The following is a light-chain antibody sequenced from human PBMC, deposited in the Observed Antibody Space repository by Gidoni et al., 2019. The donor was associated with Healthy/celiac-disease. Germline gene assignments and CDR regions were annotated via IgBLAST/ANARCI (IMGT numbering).Light chain of an antibody. Sequence: SSELTQDPAVSVALGQTVRITCQGDSLRSYYASWYQQKPGQAPVLVIYGKNNRPSGLPDRFSGSSSGNTASLTITGAQAEDEADYYCNSRDSSGNPPVVFGGGTKLTVL. V-gene: IGLV3-19*01. CDR2: GKN. J-gene: IGLJ2*01. CDR3: NSRDSSGNPPVV. CDR1: SLRSYY.